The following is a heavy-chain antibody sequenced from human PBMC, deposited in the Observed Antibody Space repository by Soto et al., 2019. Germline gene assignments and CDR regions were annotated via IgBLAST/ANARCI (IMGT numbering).Heavy chain of an antibody. J-gene: IGHJ6*02. CDR3: ARSQTSSYSYGLDV. V-gene: IGHV5-51*01. CDR2: IYPSDSDT. Sequence: GESLKISCQGSGYIFSTYWIGWVRQMPGKGLEWMGIIYPSDSDTRYSPSFQGQVMISVDKSISTAYLQWSSLKASDTATYYCARSQTSSYSYGLDVWGQGTTVTVSS. CDR1: GYIFSTYW. D-gene: IGHD2-21*01.